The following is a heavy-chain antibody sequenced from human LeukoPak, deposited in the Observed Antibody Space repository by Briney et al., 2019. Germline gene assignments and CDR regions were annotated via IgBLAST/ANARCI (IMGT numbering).Heavy chain of an antibody. CDR3: AGKKGYYYGSGSYFIRFDP. V-gene: IGHV4-34*01. D-gene: IGHD3-10*01. CDR1: GASFSGSY. J-gene: IGHJ5*02. Sequence: SKTLSLTCAVSGASFSGSYWSWIPQPPGKGLEWIGEINHSGSTNYNPSFKRRVTISVDTSKNQFSLNFRSVTAADTAVYCCAGKKGYYYGSGSYFIRFDPWGQGTLVTVSS. CDR2: INHSGST.